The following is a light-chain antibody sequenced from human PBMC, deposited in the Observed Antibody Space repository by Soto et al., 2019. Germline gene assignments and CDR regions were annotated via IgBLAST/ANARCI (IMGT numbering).Light chain of an antibody. CDR1: SSVGSTY. Sequence: DIALTQSTGTLCFSRGQRTTFFCMARSSVGSTYSTWYQQKPGVAPRLLIYGVSSRVTGIPDRFSGSGSGTDFTLTISRLEPEDYAVYYCQHYGSSLWTCGQGTKVDSK. V-gene: IGKV3-20*01. J-gene: IGKJ1*01. CDR2: GVS. CDR3: QHYGSSLWT.